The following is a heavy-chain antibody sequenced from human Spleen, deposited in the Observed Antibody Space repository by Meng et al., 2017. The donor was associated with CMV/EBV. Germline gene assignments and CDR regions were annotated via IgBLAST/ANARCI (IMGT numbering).Heavy chain of an antibody. CDR2: KWWDGRSK. V-gene: IGHV3-33*06. D-gene: IGHD3-22*01. Sequence: YGLIFSSEGMQWAGQAEGTGLEWVAIKWWDGRSKYYGDSVKGRFTISRDNSENALYRRMNSLRAEDTAVYYCAKDHYCYDSNGSPDYWGQGTLVTVS. J-gene: IGHJ4*02. CDR1: GLIFSSEG. CDR3: AKDHYCYDSNGSPDY.